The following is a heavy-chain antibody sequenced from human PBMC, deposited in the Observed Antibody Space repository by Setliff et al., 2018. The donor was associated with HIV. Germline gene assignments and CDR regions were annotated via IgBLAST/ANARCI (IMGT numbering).Heavy chain of an antibody. J-gene: IGHJ6*02. CDR3: ATLEIITPYYYYGMDV. CDR2: VDPEDGET. D-gene: IGHD3-10*01. Sequence: ASVKVSCKASGGTFSSYAISWVRQAPGQGLEWMGRVDPEDGETIYAEKFQGRVTITADTSTDTAYMGLSSLRSEDTAVYYCATLEIITPYYYYGMDVWGQGTTVTVSS. V-gene: IGHV1-69-2*01. CDR1: GGTFSSYA.